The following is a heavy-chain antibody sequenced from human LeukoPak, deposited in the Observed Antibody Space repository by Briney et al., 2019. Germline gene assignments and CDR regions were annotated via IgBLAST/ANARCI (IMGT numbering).Heavy chain of an antibody. CDR3: ARDRIAAAGEFDY. CDR2: INSDGSST. J-gene: IGHJ4*02. CDR1: GFAFSSYW. Sequence: SGGSLRLSCAASGFAFSSYWMHWVRQAPGKGLVWVSRINSDGSSTSYADSVKGRFTISRDNAKNTLYLQMNSLRAEDTAVYYCARDRIAAAGEFDYWGQGTLVTVSS. V-gene: IGHV3-74*01. D-gene: IGHD6-13*01.